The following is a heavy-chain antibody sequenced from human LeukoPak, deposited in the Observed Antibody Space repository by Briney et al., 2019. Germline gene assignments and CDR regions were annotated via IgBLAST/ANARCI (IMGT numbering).Heavy chain of an antibody. CDR2: INPSGDST. Sequence: ASVKVSCKASGYTFTSYYMHWVRQAPGQGLEWMGIINPSGDSTSYAQKFQGRVTMTRGMYTSTVYMEMSSLRSEDTAVYYCARASAGGYWGQGNLVTVSS. D-gene: IGHD2-2*01. CDR1: GYTFTSYY. CDR3: ARASAGGY. J-gene: IGHJ4*02. V-gene: IGHV1-46*01.